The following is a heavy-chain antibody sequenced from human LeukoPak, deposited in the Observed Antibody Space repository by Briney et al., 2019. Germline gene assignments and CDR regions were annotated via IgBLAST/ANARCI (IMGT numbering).Heavy chain of an antibody. CDR3: AKDSGSGWYPY. CDR1: GFTFSRYA. J-gene: IGHJ4*02. Sequence: GGSLRLSCAASGFTFSRYAMSWVRQAPGKGLEWVSAISDDSGKIYYADSVKGRFTISRDNSKNTLYLQMNSLRAEDTAVYYCAKDSGSGWYPYWGQGTLVTVSS. CDR2: ISDDSGKI. D-gene: IGHD6-19*01. V-gene: IGHV3-23*01.